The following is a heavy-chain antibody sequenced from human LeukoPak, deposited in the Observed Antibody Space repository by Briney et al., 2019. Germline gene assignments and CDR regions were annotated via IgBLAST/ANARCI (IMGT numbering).Heavy chain of an antibody. CDR2: IYYTGNT. CDR3: AQGAYDSGSSQYFFDY. V-gene: IGHV4-59*01. Sequence: PSETLSLTCTVSGDSISSYYWSWIRQPPGKGLEWIGYIYYTGNTNYNPSLKSRVTISLDTSKHQFSLKLTSVTAADTAVYYCAQGAYDSGSSQYFFDYWGQGTLVTVSS. J-gene: IGHJ4*02. CDR1: GDSISSYY. D-gene: IGHD3-10*01.